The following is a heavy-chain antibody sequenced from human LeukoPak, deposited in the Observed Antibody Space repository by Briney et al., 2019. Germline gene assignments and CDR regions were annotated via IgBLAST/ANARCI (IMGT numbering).Heavy chain of an antibody. CDR1: GYTFTKYG. Sequence: SVKVSCKASGYTFTKYGITWVRQAPGQGLEWMGWFRSYNGNTNYAQKLQDRVTMTTDTSTNTAYMELRSLRSDDTAVYFCARGVAGTEGLFEYWGQGTLVTVSS. J-gene: IGHJ4*02. CDR3: ARGVAGTEGLFEY. CDR2: FRSYNGNT. D-gene: IGHD6-19*01. V-gene: IGHV1-18*01.